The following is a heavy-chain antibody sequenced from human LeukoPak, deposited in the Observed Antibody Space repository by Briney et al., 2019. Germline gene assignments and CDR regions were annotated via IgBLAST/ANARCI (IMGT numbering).Heavy chain of an antibody. CDR2: ISGSGGST. V-gene: IGHV3-23*01. CDR3: AKGGYSYALERGYNWFDP. J-gene: IGHJ5*02. Sequence: PGGSLRLSCAASGFTVSSNYMSWVRQAPGKGLEWVSAISGSGGSTYYADSVKGRFTISRDNSKNTLYLQMNSLRAEDTAVYYCAKGGYSYALERGYNWFDPWGQGTLVTVSS. CDR1: GFTVSSNY. D-gene: IGHD5-18*01.